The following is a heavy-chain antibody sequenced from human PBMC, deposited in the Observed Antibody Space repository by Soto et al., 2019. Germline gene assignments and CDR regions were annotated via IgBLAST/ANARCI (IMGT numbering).Heavy chain of an antibody. CDR3: ARVPQGGFYFEN. D-gene: IGHD3-3*01. CDR2: INRDGSTT. CDR1: GFTFSSYW. Sequence: EVQLVESGGVLVQPGGSLRLSCAASGFTFSSYWMHWVRQVPGKGLVWVSRINRDGSTTSYADSVKGRITISRDNAKKTLYLQMNSLRAEDTAVYYCARVPQGGFYFENLGQGTLVTFSS. J-gene: IGHJ4*02. V-gene: IGHV3-74*01.